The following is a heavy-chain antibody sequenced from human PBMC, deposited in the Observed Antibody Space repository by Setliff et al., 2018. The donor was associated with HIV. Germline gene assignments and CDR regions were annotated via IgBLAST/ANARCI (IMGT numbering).Heavy chain of an antibody. CDR2: IYIGST. V-gene: IGHV4-4*08. CDR3: ARTYSSSWYSSHLWVDY. J-gene: IGHJ4*02. Sequence: PSETLSLTCTVSGASIRSQYWSWIRKPPGKGLEWIGHIYIGSTNYNPSLKSRVTISADTSKNQFSLKLSSVTAADTAVYYCARTYSSSWYSSHLWVDYWGQGTLVTVSS. D-gene: IGHD6-13*01. CDR1: GASIRSQY.